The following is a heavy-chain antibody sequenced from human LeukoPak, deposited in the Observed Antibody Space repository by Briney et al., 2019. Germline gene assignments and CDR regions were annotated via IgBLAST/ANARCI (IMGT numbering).Heavy chain of an antibody. V-gene: IGHV3-30-3*01. D-gene: IGHD5-18*01. Sequence: GGSLRLSCAASGFTFSSYAMHWVRQAPGKGLEWVAVISYDGSNKYYADSVKGRFTISRDNSKNTLYLQMNSLRAEDTAVYYCARDTEGYWGYSYGYLDYWGQGTLVTVSS. CDR3: ARDTEGYWGYSYGYLDY. J-gene: IGHJ4*02. CDR2: ISYDGSNK. CDR1: GFTFSSYA.